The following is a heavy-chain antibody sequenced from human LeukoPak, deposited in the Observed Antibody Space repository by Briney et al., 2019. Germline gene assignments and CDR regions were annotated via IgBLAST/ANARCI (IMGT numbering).Heavy chain of an antibody. J-gene: IGHJ4*02. Sequence: ASVKVSCKASGYSFTSYGISWVRQATGQGLEWMGWMNPNSGNAGYAQKFQGRVTITRNTSISTAYMELSSLRSEDTAVYYCARSYYDSSVLDYWGQGTLVTVSS. CDR2: MNPNSGNA. D-gene: IGHD3-22*01. V-gene: IGHV1-8*03. CDR1: GYSFTSYG. CDR3: ARSYYDSSVLDY.